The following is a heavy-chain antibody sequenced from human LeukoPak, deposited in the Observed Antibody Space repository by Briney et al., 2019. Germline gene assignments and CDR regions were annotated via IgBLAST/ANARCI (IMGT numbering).Heavy chain of an antibody. CDR1: GGTFSSYA. CDR2: IIPIFGTA. V-gene: IGHV1-69*13. J-gene: IGHJ4*02. CDR3: ARDYYDSSGYSHVVRYFDY. Sequence: GASVKVSCKASGGTFSSYAISWVRQAPGQGLEWMGGIIPIFGTANYAQKFQGRVTITADESTSTAYMELSSLRSEDTAVYYCARDYYDSSGYSHVVRYFDYWGQRTLVTVSS. D-gene: IGHD3-22*01.